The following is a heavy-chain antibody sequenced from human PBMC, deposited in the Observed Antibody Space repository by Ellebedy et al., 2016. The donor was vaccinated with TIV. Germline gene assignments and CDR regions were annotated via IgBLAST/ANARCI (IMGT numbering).Heavy chain of an antibody. CDR2: NHYSGTT. CDR1: GGSISSSSYC. J-gene: IGHJ6*03. Sequence: SETLSLTCAVSGGSISSSSYCWGWVRQPPGKGLEWIGTNHYSGTTYYNSSLKSRVTMSVDTSKSQLSLKLRSVTAADTAMYYCARVWVATPRNYYYYMDVWGKGATVTVSS. CDR3: ARVWVATPRNYYYYMDV. V-gene: IGHV4-39*07. D-gene: IGHD4-23*01.